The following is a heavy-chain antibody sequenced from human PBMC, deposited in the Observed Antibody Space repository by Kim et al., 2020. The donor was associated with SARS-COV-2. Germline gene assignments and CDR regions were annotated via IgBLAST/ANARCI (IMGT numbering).Heavy chain of an antibody. Sequence: SETLSLTCTVSGGSISSSSYYWGWIRQPPGKGLEWIGSIYYSGSTYYNPSLKSRVTISVDTSKNQFSLKLSSVTAADTAVYYCARDKNRAVRLWGQGTLVTVAS. J-gene: IGHJ4*02. D-gene: IGHD3-16*01. CDR2: IYYSGST. CDR1: GGSISSSSYY. V-gene: IGHV4-39*07. CDR3: ARDKNRAVRL.